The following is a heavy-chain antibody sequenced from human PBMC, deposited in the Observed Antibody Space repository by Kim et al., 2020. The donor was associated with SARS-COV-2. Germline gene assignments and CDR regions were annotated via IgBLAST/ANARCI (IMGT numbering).Heavy chain of an antibody. CDR1: GGSISSGGYY. D-gene: IGHD1-20*01. V-gene: IGHV4-31*03. CDR2: IYYSGST. J-gene: IGHJ3*02. Sequence: SETLSLTCTVSGGSISSGGYYWSWIRQHPGKGLEWIGYIYYSGSTYYNPSLKSRVTISVDTSKNQFSLKLSSVTAADTAVYYCARDLGITGTTRVWAFDIWGQGTMVTVSS. CDR3: ARDLGITGTTRVWAFDI.